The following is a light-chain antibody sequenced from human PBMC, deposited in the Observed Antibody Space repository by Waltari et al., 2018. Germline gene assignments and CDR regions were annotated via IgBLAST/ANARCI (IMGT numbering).Light chain of an antibody. CDR3: CSYAGSYIYV. CDR2: DVS. V-gene: IGLV2-11*01. CDR1: SSDVGGYNY. J-gene: IGLJ1*01. Sequence: QSALTQPRSVSGSPGQSVTISCTGTSSDVGGYNYVSWYQQHPGKAPKVMIYDVSQRPSGVPDRFSGSKSDNTASLTISGLQVEDEADYYFCSYAGSYIYVFGSGTKVTVL.